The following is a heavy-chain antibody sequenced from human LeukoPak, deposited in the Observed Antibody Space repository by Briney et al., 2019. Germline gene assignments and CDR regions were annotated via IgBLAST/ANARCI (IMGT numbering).Heavy chain of an antibody. V-gene: IGHV4-61*08. J-gene: IGHJ3*02. CDR2: IYYSGST. CDR1: GGSISSGGYY. D-gene: IGHD3-22*01. Sequence: PSQTLSLTCAVSGGSISSGGYYWSWIRQPPGKGLEWIGYIYYSGSTNYNPSLKSRVTISVDTSKNQFSLKLSSVTAADTAVYYCARHPPGRITMIVVVPGAFDIWGQGTMVTVSS. CDR3: ARHPPGRITMIVVVPGAFDI.